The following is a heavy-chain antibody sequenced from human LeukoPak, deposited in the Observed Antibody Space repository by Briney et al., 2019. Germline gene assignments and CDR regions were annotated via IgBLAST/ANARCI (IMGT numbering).Heavy chain of an antibody. Sequence: ASVKVSCKASGYTFTGYYMHWVRQAPGQGLEWMGWINPNSGGTNYRGRVTMTRDTSISTAYMELSRLRSDDTVVYYCARDIINWNDEPNFDYWGQGTLVTVSS. J-gene: IGHJ4*02. V-gene: IGHV1-2*02. CDR3: ARDIINWNDEPNFDY. D-gene: IGHD1-1*01. CDR2: INPNSGGT. CDR1: GYTFTGYY.